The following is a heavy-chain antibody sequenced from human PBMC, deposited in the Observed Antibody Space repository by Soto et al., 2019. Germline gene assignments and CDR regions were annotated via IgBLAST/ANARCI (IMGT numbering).Heavy chain of an antibody. V-gene: IGHV4-4*02. CDR2: IYHSGST. D-gene: IGHD6-13*01. Sequence: LSLTCAVSGGSISSSNWWSWVRQPPGKGLEWIGEIYHSGSTNYNPSLKSRVTISVDKSKNQFSLKPSSVTAADTAVYYCARVSGYSSSWYGDYWGQGTLVTVSS. CDR3: ARVSGYSSSWYGDY. CDR1: GGSISSSNW. J-gene: IGHJ4*02.